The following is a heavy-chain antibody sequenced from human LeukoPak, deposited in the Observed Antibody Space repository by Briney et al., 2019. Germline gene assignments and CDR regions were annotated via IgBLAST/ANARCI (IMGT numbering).Heavy chain of an antibody. CDR2: IYHSGST. Sequence: SETLSLTCAVSGYSISSGYYWGWIRQPPGKGLEWIGSIYHSGSTYYNPSLKSRVTISVDTSKNQFSLKLSSVTAADTAVYYCASLYYDILTGYPEGYFDLWGRGTLDTVSS. CDR3: ASLYYDILTGYPEGYFDL. D-gene: IGHD3-9*01. J-gene: IGHJ2*01. CDR1: GYSISSGYY. V-gene: IGHV4-38-2*01.